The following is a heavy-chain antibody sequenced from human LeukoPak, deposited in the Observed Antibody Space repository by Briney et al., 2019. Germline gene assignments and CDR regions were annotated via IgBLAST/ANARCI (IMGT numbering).Heavy chain of an antibody. V-gene: IGHV4-4*07. J-gene: IGHJ4*02. D-gene: IGHD1-26*01. CDR3: ATYPKRETWETLDH. Sequence: SETLSLTCSVSGGPIRNWCWNWIRQSAGKRLEWIGSICLSADINYKPSLKSRLTLSVDPSKNQFSLRLSSVTAADTAVYYCATYPKRETWETLDHWGQGTLVTVSS. CDR2: ICLSADI. CDR1: GGPIRNWC.